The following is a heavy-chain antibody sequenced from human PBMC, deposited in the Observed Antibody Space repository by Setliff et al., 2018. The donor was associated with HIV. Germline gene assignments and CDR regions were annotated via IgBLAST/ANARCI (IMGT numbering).Heavy chain of an antibody. D-gene: IGHD3-10*01. V-gene: IGHV4-38-2*01. Sequence: SETLSLTCDVSGFSITDGFDWAWIRQSPGKGLEWIGSINHSGSTYCTPSLKSRVTMSVDKSKNHFSLKLSSVTAADTARYFCARQPPLSVLQVWFDDYWGQGTLVTVSS. J-gene: IGHJ4*02. CDR3: ARQPPLSVLQVWFDDY. CDR2: INHSGST. CDR1: GFSITDGFD.